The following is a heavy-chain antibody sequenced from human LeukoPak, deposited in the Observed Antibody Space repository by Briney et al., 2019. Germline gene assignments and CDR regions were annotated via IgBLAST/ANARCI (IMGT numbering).Heavy chain of an antibody. J-gene: IGHJ4*02. CDR1: GGSIRSYY. V-gene: IGHV4-59*08. CDR2: IYHSGST. CDR3: VRSPPGDYVDY. Sequence: SETLSLTCTVSGGSIRSYYWSWIRQPPGKGLEWIGYIYHSGSTNYNPSLKSRVTISVDTSKNQFSLKLSSVTAADTAVYYCVRSPPGDYVDYWGQGTLLTVSS.